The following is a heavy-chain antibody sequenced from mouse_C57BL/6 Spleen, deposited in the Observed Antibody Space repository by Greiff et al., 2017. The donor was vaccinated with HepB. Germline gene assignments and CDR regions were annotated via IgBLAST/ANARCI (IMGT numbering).Heavy chain of an antibody. CDR3: AREGGTYYEYGARYAMDD. CDR1: GYTFTSYW. D-gene: IGHD2-4*01. Sequence: VQLQQPGAELVKPGASVKLSCKASGYTFTSYWMHWVKQRPGQGLEWIGMIHPNSGSTNYNEKFKSKATLTVVKSSSTAYMQLSSLTAEDSAVYYCAREGGTYYEYGARYAMDDWGQGTSVDVSS. CDR2: IHPNSGST. V-gene: IGHV1-64*01. J-gene: IGHJ4*01.